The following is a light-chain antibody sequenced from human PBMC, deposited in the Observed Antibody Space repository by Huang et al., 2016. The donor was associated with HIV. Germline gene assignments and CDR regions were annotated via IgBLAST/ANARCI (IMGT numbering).Light chain of an antibody. J-gene: IGKJ1*01. CDR2: VAS. Sequence: EIVMTQSPGTLSVSPGERATLSCRASQSASNNLAWYQQKPGQAPRLLIYVASTRATGIPARFSGSGSGTEFTLTISSLQSEDFAVYHCQQYNNWPWTFGQGTKVEIK. CDR3: QQYNNWPWT. CDR1: QSASNN. V-gene: IGKV3D-15*01.